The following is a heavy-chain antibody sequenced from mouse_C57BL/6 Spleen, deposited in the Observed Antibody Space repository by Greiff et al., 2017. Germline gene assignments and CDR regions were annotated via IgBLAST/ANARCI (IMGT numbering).Heavy chain of an antibody. CDR1: GYAFSSSW. CDR2: IYPGDGDT. J-gene: IGHJ1*03. V-gene: IGHV1-82*01. D-gene: IGHD1-1*01. CDR3: ARATVVAGGYFDV. Sequence: VQLQESGPELVKPGASVKISCKASGYAFSSSWMNWVKQRPGKGLEWIGRIYPGDGDTNYNGKFKGKATLTADKSSSTAYMQLSSLTSEDSAVYFCARATVVAGGYFDVWGTGTTVTVSS.